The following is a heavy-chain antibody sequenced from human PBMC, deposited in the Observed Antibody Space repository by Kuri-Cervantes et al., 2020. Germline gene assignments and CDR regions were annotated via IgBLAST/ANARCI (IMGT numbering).Heavy chain of an antibody. J-gene: IGHJ4*02. Sequence: ASVKLSCKVSGDTLTKLSIHWVRQAPGKGLEWMGGFDPEEGETIHAQNFQGRVSMTEDTSTHTAYMDLSSLRSDDTAVYYCATDWGDNFESSGYYKNWGQGTLVTVSS. D-gene: IGHD3-22*01. CDR3: ATDWGDNFESSGYYKN. CDR1: GDTLTKLS. V-gene: IGHV1-24*01. CDR2: FDPEEGET.